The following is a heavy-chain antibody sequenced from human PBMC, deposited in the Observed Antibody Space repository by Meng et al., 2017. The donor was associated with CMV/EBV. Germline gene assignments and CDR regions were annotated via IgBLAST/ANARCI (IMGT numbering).Heavy chain of an antibody. CDR1: GFTFSSYS. D-gene: IGHD1-14*01. J-gene: IGHJ6*02. CDR3: ARVVEEPLTGYYYGMDV. CDR2: ISRSSSYI. Sequence: GGSLRLSCAASGFTFSSYSMNWVRQAPGKGLEWVSSISRSSSYIYYADSVKGRFTISRDNAKNSLYLQMNSLRAEDTAVYYCARVVEEPLTGYYYGMDVWGQGTTVTVSS. V-gene: IGHV3-21*01.